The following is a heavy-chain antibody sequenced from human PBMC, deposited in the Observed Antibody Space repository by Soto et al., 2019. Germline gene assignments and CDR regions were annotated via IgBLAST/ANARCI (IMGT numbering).Heavy chain of an antibody. CDR2: IYPGDSDT. J-gene: IGHJ6*03. CDR3: ARWGAYGSGYYYYYYMDV. Sequence: PGESLKISCKGSGYSFTSYWIGWVRQMPGKGLEWMGIIYPGDSDTRYSPSFQGQVTISADKSISTAYLQWSSLKAADTAVYYCARWGAYGSGYYYYYYMDVWGKGTTVTVSS. V-gene: IGHV5-51*01. CDR1: GYSFTSYW. D-gene: IGHD3-10*01.